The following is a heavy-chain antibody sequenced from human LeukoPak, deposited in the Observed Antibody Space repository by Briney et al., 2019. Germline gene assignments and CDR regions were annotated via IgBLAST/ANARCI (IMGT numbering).Heavy chain of an antibody. V-gene: IGHV5-51*01. D-gene: IGHD2-2*01. CDR3: ARVLSCSSTSCQDYYFYGMDV. Sequence: GESLKISCKGSGYSFSNYWIGWVRQMPRKGLEWMGIIYPGDSDTRNSPSFQGQVTISADKSISTAYLQWSSLKASDTAMYYCARVLSCSSTSCQDYYFYGMDVWGQGTTVTVSS. CDR2: IYPGDSDT. J-gene: IGHJ6*02. CDR1: GYSFSNYW.